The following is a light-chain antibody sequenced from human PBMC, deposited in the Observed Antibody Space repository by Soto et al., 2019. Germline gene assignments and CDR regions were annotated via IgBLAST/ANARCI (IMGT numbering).Light chain of an antibody. CDR2: DVT. CDR1: SSDVGAYNY. V-gene: IGLV2-8*01. Sequence: QSALTQPPSASGSPGQSVTISCTGTSSDVGAYNYVSWYQQHPGKAPKLMIYDVTKRPSGVPDRFSGSKSGNTASLTVSGLQAEDEADYYCISYAGSSIWVFGGGTKLTFL. CDR3: ISYAGSSIWV. J-gene: IGLJ3*02.